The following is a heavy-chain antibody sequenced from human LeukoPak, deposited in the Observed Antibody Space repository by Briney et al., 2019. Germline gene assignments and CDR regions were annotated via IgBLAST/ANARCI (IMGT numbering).Heavy chain of an antibody. J-gene: IGHJ4*02. D-gene: IGHD3-22*01. Sequence: SVKVSCKASGGTFSSYAISWVRQAPGQGLEWMGGIIPIFGTANYAQKFQGRVTITADKSTSTAYMELSSLRSEDTAVYYCARASHYYDSKLDYWGQGTLVTVSS. V-gene: IGHV1-69*06. CDR2: IIPIFGTA. CDR1: GGTFSSYA. CDR3: ARASHYYDSKLDY.